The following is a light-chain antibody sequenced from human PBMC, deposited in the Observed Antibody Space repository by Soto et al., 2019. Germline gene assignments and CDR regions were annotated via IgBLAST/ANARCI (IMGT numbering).Light chain of an antibody. CDR1: QSVSSSN. Sequence: DIVLTQSPGTLSLSQGERATLSWGASQSVSSSNLVWYQQKPGQAPRLLIYGASSRATGIPDRFSGSGSGTDFTLTINRLEPEDFAVYYCQQYAYMWTFGQGTKVDIK. V-gene: IGKV3-20*01. CDR3: QQYAYMWT. CDR2: GAS. J-gene: IGKJ1*01.